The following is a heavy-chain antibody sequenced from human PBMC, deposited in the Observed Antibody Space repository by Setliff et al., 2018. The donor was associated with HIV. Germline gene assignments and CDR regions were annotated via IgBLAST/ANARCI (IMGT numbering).Heavy chain of an antibody. J-gene: IGHJ3*02. CDR3: ARDFACYDILTGYTPRYAFDI. D-gene: IGHD3-9*01. V-gene: IGHV1-2*02. CDR2: INPNSGGT. CDR1: GYTFTDYY. Sequence: ASVKVSCKASGYTFTDYYMHWVRQAPGQGLEWMGWINPNSGGTNYAQKFQGRVTMTRDTSISTAYMELSRLRSDDTAVYYCARDFACYDILTGYTPRYAFDIWGQGTMVTVSS.